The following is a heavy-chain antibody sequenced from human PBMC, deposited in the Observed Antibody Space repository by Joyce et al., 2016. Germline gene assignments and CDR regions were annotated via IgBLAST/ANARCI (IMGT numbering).Heavy chain of an antibody. D-gene: IGHD4-17*01. V-gene: IGHV3-15*01. Sequence: EEQLVESGGGLVKPGGSLRLSCVASGFTFSDAVMNWVRQAPGKGREWVGRSKDKSVGGTTDYAAPVKGRFAIARDDSKNTVYLQMNSLQTEDTAVYYCTTDNSAVNYWFDPWGQGTLVTVSS. CDR3: TTDNSAVNYWFDP. J-gene: IGHJ5*02. CDR2: SKDKSVGGTT. CDR1: GFTFSDAV.